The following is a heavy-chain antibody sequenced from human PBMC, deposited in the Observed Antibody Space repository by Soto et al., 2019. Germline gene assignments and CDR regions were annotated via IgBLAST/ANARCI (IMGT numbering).Heavy chain of an antibody. D-gene: IGHD6-19*01. J-gene: IGHJ4*02. V-gene: IGHV4-4*02. Sequence: QVQLRQAGPGLVKPAGIMSLPCAVYGGSLSRVNWCIWVRQSPGKGLEWIGEMYHSGSTNYNPSLRGRVTISVDKSNTQFSLKMTSVTAADTAVYYCATLATRIAVPVLPIPHWGQGTLVTVSS. CDR2: MYHSGST. CDR1: GGSLSRVNW. CDR3: ATLATRIAVPVLPIPH.